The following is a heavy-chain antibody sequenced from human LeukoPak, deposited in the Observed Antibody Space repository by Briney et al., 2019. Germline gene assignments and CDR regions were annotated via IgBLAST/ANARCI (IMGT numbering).Heavy chain of an antibody. J-gene: IGHJ4*02. Sequence: PGGSLRLSCAASGFTFSSYGMSWVRQAPGKGLEWVSAISGSGGSTYYADSVKGRFTISRDNSKNTLYLQMNSLRAEDTAVYYCAKDSRGGTSCFDYWGQGTLVTVSS. V-gene: IGHV3-23*01. CDR1: GFTFSSYG. D-gene: IGHD2-2*01. CDR3: AKDSRGGTSCFDY. CDR2: ISGSGGST.